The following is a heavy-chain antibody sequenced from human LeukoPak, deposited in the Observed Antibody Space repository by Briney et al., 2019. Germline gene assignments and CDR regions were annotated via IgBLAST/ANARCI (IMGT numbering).Heavy chain of an antibody. Sequence: GGSLRLSCAASGFTFSSYSMNWVRQAPGKGLEWVSYISSRSSTIYYADSVKGRFTIPRDNATNSLYLQMNSLRAEDTAVYYCARGAGDYGGYDAFDIWGQGTMVTVSS. J-gene: IGHJ3*02. D-gene: IGHD4-23*01. CDR3: ARGAGDYGGYDAFDI. V-gene: IGHV3-48*04. CDR2: ISSRSSTI. CDR1: GFTFSSYS.